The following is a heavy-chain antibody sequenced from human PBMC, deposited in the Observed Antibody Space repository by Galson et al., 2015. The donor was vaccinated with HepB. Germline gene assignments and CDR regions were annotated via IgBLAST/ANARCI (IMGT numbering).Heavy chain of an antibody. J-gene: IGHJ4*02. CDR2: IKSKTDGGTT. D-gene: IGHD6-6*01. CDR3: ACNQYSNSGFDY. CDR1: GFTFSIAW. V-gene: IGHV3-15*01. Sequence: SLRLSCAASGFTFSIAWMSWVRQTPGKGLEWLGRIKSKTDGGTTDYAAPVKGRFTISRDDLKNTLYLQMNSLKTEDTAVYYCACNQYSNSGFDYWGQGTLVTVSS.